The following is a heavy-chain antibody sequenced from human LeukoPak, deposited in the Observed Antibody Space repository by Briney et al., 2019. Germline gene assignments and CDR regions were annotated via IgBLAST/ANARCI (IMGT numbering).Heavy chain of an antibody. CDR3: ARDFYSSSWYGSDY. Sequence: ASVKVSCKASGYTFTSYGISWVRQAPGQGLEWMGWISAYNGNTNYAQKLQGRVTITTDTSTSTAYMELRSLRSDDTAVYYCARDFYSSSWYGSDYWGQGTLVTVSS. D-gene: IGHD6-13*01. J-gene: IGHJ4*02. CDR2: ISAYNGNT. V-gene: IGHV1-18*01. CDR1: GYTFTSYG.